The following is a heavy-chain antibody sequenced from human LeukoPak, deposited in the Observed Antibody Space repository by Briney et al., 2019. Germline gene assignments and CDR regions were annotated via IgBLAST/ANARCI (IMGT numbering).Heavy chain of an antibody. CDR2: INTETGNP. V-gene: IGHV7-4-1*02. CDR3: ARGGYYGGSGTYGFFDY. J-gene: IGHJ4*02. CDR1: GYTFISYA. D-gene: IGHD3-10*01. Sequence: GAPVKVSCKASGYTFISYAMNWVRQAPGQGLEWMGWINTETGNPTYAQGFTGQFVFSVDTSVNTAYLQISSLRTEDTAVYYCARGGYYGGSGTYGFFDYWGQGSLVTVSS.